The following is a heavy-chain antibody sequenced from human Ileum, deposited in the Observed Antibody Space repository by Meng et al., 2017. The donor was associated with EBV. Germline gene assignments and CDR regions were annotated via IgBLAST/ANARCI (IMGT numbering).Heavy chain of an antibody. CDR2: IYHSGTT. CDR3: SHYIWGTHPAGVY. J-gene: IGHJ4*02. CDR1: GSSIRGSSW. D-gene: IGHD3-16*01. V-gene: IGHV4-4*02. Sequence: QLWEHGPGLCIASRTLSFSSAAHGSSIRGSSWWSWARPPPGKGLEWIGEIYHSGTTNYNPSLKSRVTMSVDKSKNEFSLNLNSVTAADTAEYYCSHYIWGTHPAGVYWGQGSLVTVSS.